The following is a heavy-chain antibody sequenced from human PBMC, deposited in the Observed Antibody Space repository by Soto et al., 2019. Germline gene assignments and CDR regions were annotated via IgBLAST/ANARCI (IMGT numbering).Heavy chain of an antibody. CDR3: ARGGTGTTRYYGMDV. CDR2: ISYDGSNK. D-gene: IGHD1-7*01. V-gene: IGHV3-30-3*01. CDR1: GFTFSSYA. J-gene: IGHJ6*02. Sequence: XESLRLSCAASGFTFSSYAMHWVRQAPGKGLEWVAVISYDGSNKYYADSVKGRFTISRDNSKNTLYLQMNSLRAEDTAVYYCARGGTGTTRYYGMDVWGQGTTVTVSS.